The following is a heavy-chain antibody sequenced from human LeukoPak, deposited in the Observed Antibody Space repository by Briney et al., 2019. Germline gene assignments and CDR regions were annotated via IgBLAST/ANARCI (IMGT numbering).Heavy chain of an antibody. CDR3: ARDPGSSSPIYYYYYGMDV. CDR2: ISYDGSNK. D-gene: IGHD6-13*01. CDR1: GFTFSSYA. J-gene: IGHJ6*02. Sequence: GGSLRLSCAASGFTFSSYAMHWVRQAPGKGLEWVAVISYDGSNKYYADSVKGRFTISRDNSKNTLYLQMNSLRAEDTAVYYCARDPGSSSPIYYYYYGMDVWGQGTTVTVSS. V-gene: IGHV3-30-3*01.